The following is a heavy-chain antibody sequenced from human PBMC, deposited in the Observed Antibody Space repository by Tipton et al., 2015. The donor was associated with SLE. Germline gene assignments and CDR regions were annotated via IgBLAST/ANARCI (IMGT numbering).Heavy chain of an antibody. V-gene: IGHV3-21*01. CDR3: AGAEQQLGLDY. Sequence: SLRLSCAASGFTFSWFSMNWVRQAPGKGLEWVSSISGSGDYIYYADSVKGRFTISRDNAKNSLYLQMNSLRAEDTAVYYCAGAEQQLGLDYWGQGTLVTVSS. CDR2: ISGSGDYI. J-gene: IGHJ4*02. D-gene: IGHD6-13*01. CDR1: GFTFSWFS.